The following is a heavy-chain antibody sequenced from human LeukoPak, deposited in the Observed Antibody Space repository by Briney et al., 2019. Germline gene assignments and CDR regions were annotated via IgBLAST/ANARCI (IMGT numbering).Heavy chain of an antibody. CDR2: IHYSGST. CDR3: ARDEGRGAFEI. J-gene: IGHJ3*02. Sequence: SETLSLTCTVSGGSISSFYWSWIRQHPGKGLEWIGYIHYSGSTNYNTSLKSRVTISVDTSKNQFSLKLSSVTAADTAVYYCARDEGRGAFEIWGQGTMVTVSS. V-gene: IGHV4-59*01. CDR1: GGSISSFY.